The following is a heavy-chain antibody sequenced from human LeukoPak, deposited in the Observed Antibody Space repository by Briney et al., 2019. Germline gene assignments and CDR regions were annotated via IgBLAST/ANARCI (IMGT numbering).Heavy chain of an antibody. Sequence: SETLSLTCTVSGGSISSSSYYWGWIRQPPGKGLEWIGSIYYSGRTYNNPSLKSRVTISVDTSKNQFSLKLNSVTAADTAVYYCARDMAGTTPSDCFDYWGQGTLVTVSS. CDR3: ARDMAGTTPSDCFDY. CDR1: GGSISSSSYY. V-gene: IGHV4-39*07. CDR2: IYYSGRT. D-gene: IGHD1-7*01. J-gene: IGHJ4*02.